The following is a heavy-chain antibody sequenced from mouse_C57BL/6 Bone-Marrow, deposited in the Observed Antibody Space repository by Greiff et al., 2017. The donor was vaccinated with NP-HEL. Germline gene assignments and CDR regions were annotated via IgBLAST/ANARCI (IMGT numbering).Heavy chain of an antibody. V-gene: IGHV1-82*01. CDR1: GYAFSSSW. CDR3: ASLYSNYGGGY. CDR2: IYPGDGDT. J-gene: IGHJ2*01. D-gene: IGHD2-5*01. Sequence: QVQLKESGPELVKPGASVKISCKASGYAFSSSWMNWVKQRPGKGLEWIGRIYPGDGDTNYNGKFKGKATLTADKSSSTAYMQLSSLTSEDSAVYFCASLYSNYGGGYWGQGTTLTVSS.